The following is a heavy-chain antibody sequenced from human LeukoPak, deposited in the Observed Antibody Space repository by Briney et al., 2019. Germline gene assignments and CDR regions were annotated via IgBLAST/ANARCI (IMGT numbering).Heavy chain of an antibody. CDR2: MNPNSGNT. Sequence: ASVKVSCKASGYTFTSYDINWVRQATGQGLEWMGWMNPNSGNTGYAQKFQGRVTMTRNTSISTAYMELSSLRSEDTAVYYCARELRGQWLFDYWGQGTLVTVSS. CDR3: ARELRGQWLFDY. D-gene: IGHD6-19*01. J-gene: IGHJ4*02. CDR1: GYTFTSYD. V-gene: IGHV1-8*01.